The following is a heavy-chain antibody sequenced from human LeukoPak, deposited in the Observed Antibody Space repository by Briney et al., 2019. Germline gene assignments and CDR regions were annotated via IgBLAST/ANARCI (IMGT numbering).Heavy chain of an antibody. CDR3: ARVLHSAYDWNWFDP. J-gene: IGHJ5*02. CDR2: INSDGSST. Sequence: GGSLRLSCAASGFTFSSYWMHWVRQAPGKGLVWVSRINSDGSSTSYADSVKGRFTISRDNAKNTLYLQMNSLRADDTGVYYCARVLHSAYDWNWFDPWGQGTLVTVSS. D-gene: IGHD5-12*01. CDR1: GFTFSSYW. V-gene: IGHV3-74*01.